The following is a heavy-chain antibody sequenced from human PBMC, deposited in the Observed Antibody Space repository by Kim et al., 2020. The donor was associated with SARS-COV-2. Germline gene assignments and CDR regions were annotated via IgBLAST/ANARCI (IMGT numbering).Heavy chain of an antibody. J-gene: IGHJ2*01. D-gene: IGHD1-1*01. CDR3: ARGYRGLEGWYFDL. V-gene: IGHV1-2*02. Sequence: AQKLQGRVTMTRDTSISTAYMELSRLRSDDTAVYYCARGYRGLEGWYFDLWGRGTLVTVSS.